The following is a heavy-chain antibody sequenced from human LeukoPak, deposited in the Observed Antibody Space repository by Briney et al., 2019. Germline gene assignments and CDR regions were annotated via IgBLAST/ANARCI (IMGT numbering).Heavy chain of an antibody. J-gene: IGHJ4*02. CDR1: GFTFSSYS. V-gene: IGHV3-21*01. Sequence: GGSLRLSCAASGFTFSSYSMNWVRQAPGKGLEWVSSISSSSSYIYYADSVKGRFTISRDNAKNSLYLQMNSLRAEDTAVYYCAREAPGAERLRLDFDYWGQGTLVTVSS. CDR3: AREAPGAERLRLDFDY. D-gene: IGHD6-25*01. CDR2: ISSSSSYI.